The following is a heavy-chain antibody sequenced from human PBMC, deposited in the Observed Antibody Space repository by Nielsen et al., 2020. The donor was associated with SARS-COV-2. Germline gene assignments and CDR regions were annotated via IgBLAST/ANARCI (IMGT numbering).Heavy chain of an antibody. J-gene: IGHJ4*03. Sequence: GGSLRLSCAASGFTFSSYGMHWVRQAPGKGLEWVAVISYDGSNKYYADSVKGRFTISRDNSKNTLYLQMNSLRAEDTAVYYCLSYYFDYWGQGTMVTVSS. CDR3: LSYYFDY. CDR1: GFTFSSYG. V-gene: IGHV3-30*03. CDR2: ISYDGSNK.